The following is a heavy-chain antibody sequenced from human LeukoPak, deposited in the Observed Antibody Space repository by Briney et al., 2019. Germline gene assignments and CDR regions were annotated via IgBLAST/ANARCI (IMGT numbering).Heavy chain of an antibody. CDR3: ATRITIFGVVIPPLDAFDI. V-gene: IGHV1-24*01. CDR2: FDPEDGET. D-gene: IGHD3-3*01. J-gene: IGHJ3*02. CDR1: GYTLTELS. Sequence: GASVKVSCKVSGYTLTELSMHWVRQAPGKGLEWMGGFDPEDGETIYAQKFQGRVTMTEDTSTDTAYMELSSLRSEDTAVYYCATRITIFGVVIPPLDAFDIWGQGTMVTVSS.